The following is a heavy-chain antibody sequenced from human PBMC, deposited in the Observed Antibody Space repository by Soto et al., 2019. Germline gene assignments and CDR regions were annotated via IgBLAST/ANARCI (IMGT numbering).Heavy chain of an antibody. CDR1: GFTFDDYA. D-gene: IGHD1-1*01. CDR2: ISWDGGST. V-gene: IGHV3-43D*04. Sequence: PVGSLRLSCAASGFTFDDYAMHWVRQAPGKGLEWVSLISWDGGSTYYADSVKGRFTISRDNSKNSLYLQMNSLRAEDTALYYCAKDIRTADGRHYGMDVWGQGTTVTVSS. CDR3: AKDIRTADGRHYGMDV. J-gene: IGHJ6*02.